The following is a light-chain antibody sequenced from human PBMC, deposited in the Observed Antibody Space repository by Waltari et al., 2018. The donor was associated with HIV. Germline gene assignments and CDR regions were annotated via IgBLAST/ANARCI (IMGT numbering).Light chain of an antibody. CDR3: QAWDDDHAV. CDR1: KLADKF. CDR2: QGS. Sequence: ELTQPPSVSVPSGQTASIPCSGEKLADKFPCWYQKKPGQPPVLLVYQGSRRPSGIPERFSASKSANTATLTVRGAQPLDEAEYFCQAWDDDHAVFGGGTTLTVL. J-gene: IGLJ2*01. V-gene: IGLV3-1*01.